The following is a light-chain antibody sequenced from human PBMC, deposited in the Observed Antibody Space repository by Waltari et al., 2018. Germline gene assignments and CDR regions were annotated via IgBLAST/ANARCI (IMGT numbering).Light chain of an antibody. V-gene: IGLV8-61*01. Sequence: QTVVTQEPSFSVSPGETVTLTCGLNSGSVSISHYASWYQQTPGQAPRTLIYSTNTRSSGVSDRFSGSILGHKAALTIPGAEADDESDYHCALYMGGDIFFGGGTKLTVL. CDR1: SGSVSISHY. CDR2: STN. CDR3: ALYMGGDIF. J-gene: IGLJ2*01.